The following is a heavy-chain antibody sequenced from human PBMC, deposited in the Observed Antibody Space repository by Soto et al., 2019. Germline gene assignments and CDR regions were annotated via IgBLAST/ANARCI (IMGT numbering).Heavy chain of an antibody. CDR3: ARDSLRYYDILPGPDY. V-gene: IGHV3-30-3*01. CDR1: GFTFSSYA. Sequence: GGSLRLSCAASGFTFSSYAMHWVRQAPGKGLEWVAVISYDGSNKYYADSVKGRFTISRDNSKNTLYLQMNSLRAEDTAVYYCARDSLRYYDILPGPDYWGRGTLVTVSS. CDR2: ISYDGSNK. J-gene: IGHJ4*02. D-gene: IGHD3-9*01.